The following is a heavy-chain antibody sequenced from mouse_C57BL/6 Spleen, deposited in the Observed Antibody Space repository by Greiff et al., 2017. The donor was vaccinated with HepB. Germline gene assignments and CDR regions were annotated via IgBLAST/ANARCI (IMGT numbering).Heavy chain of an antibody. CDR3: ARRGGSSPAWFAY. J-gene: IGHJ3*01. CDR2: IYPSDSET. CDR1: GYTFTSYW. V-gene: IGHV1-61*01. D-gene: IGHD1-1*01. Sequence: QVQLQQPGAELVRPGSSVKLSCKASGYTFTSYWMDWVKQRPGQGLEWIGNIYPSDSETHYNQKFKDKATLTVDKSSSTAYMQLSSLTSEDSAVYYWARRGGSSPAWFAYWGQGTLVTVSA.